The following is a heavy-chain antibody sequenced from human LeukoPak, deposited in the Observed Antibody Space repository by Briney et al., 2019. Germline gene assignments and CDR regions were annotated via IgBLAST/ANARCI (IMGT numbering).Heavy chain of an antibody. V-gene: IGHV3-30-3*01. J-gene: IGHJ4*02. D-gene: IGHD6-13*01. Sequence: GGSLRLSCAASGFTFSSYAMHWVRQAPGKGLEWVAIISYDGSNKYYADSVKGRFTISRDNSKNTLYLQMNSLRAEDTAVYYCAKDLIIAAAGTSPDYWGQGTLVTVSS. CDR2: ISYDGSNK. CDR1: GFTFSSYA. CDR3: AKDLIIAAAGTSPDY.